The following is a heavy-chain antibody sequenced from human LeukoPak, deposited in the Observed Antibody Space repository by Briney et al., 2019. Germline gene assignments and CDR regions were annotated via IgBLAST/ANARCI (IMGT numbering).Heavy chain of an antibody. Sequence: SETLSLTCTVSGGSISSSSYYWGWIRQPPGKGLEWIGSIYYSGSTYYNPSLKSRVTISVDTSKNQFSLKLSSVTAADTAVYYCARRNADFYYYYMDVWGKGTTVTVS. CDR1: GGSISSSSYY. J-gene: IGHJ6*03. V-gene: IGHV4-39*07. D-gene: IGHD2-8*01. CDR2: IYYSGST. CDR3: ARRNADFYYYYMDV.